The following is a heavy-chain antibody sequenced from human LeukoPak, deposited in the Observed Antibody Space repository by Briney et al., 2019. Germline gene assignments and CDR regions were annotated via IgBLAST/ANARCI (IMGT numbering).Heavy chain of an antibody. Sequence: SESLSLTCTVSGGSISTNSNFFWGWIRQPPGKGLDWIGIIYYSGTTYYNPSLKSRVTIFVDTSKNLFSLRLTSVTAADTAVYYCARHRRVTNWYVDFWGQGTLVTVSS. V-gene: IGHV4-39*01. CDR2: IYYSGTT. CDR1: GGSISTNSNFF. D-gene: IGHD1-1*01. CDR3: ARHRRVTNWYVDF. J-gene: IGHJ4*02.